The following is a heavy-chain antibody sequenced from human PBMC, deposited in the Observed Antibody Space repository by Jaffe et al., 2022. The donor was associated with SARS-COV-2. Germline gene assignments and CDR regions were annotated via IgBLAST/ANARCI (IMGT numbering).Heavy chain of an antibody. V-gene: IGHV3-9*01. CDR2: ISWNSGSI. D-gene: IGHD6-13*01. Sequence: EVQLVESGGGLVQPGRSLRLSCAASGFTFDDYAMHWVRQAPGKGLEWVSGISWNSGSIGYADSVKGRFTISRDNAKNSLYLQMNSLRAEDTALYYCAKDRGAAAGTIDYWGQGTLVTVSS. J-gene: IGHJ4*02. CDR3: AKDRGAAAGTIDY. CDR1: GFTFDDYA.